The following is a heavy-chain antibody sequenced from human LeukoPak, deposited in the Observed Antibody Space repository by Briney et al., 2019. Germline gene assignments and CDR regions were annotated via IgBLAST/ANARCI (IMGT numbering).Heavy chain of an antibody. D-gene: IGHD6-19*01. CDR3: ARDVKSSGYNYYGMDV. Sequence: NPSQTLSLTCTVSGGSISSGVYYWTWIRQHPGRGLEWIGYIYYSGSTYYNPSLKSRVSISVDTSKNQFSLKVSSVTAADTAAYYCARDVKSSGYNYYGMDVWGQGTTVTVSS. CDR2: IYYSGST. J-gene: IGHJ6*02. V-gene: IGHV4-31*03. CDR1: GGSISSGVYY.